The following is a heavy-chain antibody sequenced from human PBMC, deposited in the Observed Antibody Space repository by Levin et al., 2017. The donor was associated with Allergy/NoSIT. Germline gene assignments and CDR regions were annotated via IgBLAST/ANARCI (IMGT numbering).Heavy chain of an antibody. D-gene: IGHD3-10*01. Sequence: GGSLRLSCAASGFTFSSYAMSWVRQAPGKGLEWVSAISGSGGSTYYADSVKGRFTISRDNSKNTLYLQMNSLRAEDTAVYYCAKHGSGSYYRGGGPRVFDYWGQGTLVTVSS. CDR3: AKHGSGSYYRGGGPRVFDY. V-gene: IGHV3-23*01. CDR1: GFTFSSYA. J-gene: IGHJ4*02. CDR2: ISGSGGST.